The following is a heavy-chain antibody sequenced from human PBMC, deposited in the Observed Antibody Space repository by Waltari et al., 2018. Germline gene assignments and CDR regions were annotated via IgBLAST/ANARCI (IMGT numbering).Heavy chain of an antibody. CDR1: GFTFSSYN. Sequence: EVQLVESGGGLVQPGGSLRLSCAASGFTFSSYNMNWVRQAPGKGLEWVSYISSSTSIIHNADSVKGRFTISRDNAKNSLSLQINSLRAEDTAVYFCARVARDAFDIWGQGTMVTVSS. V-gene: IGHV3-48*01. CDR2: ISSSTSII. CDR3: ARVARDAFDI. J-gene: IGHJ3*02.